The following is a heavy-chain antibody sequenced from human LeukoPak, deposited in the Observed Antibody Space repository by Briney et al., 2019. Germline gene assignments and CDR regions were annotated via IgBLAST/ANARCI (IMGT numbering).Heavy chain of an antibody. V-gene: IGHV3-23*01. CDR3: ARDIGGSYTAIDY. J-gene: IGHJ4*02. CDR2: IGSSGVNT. D-gene: IGHD1-26*01. CDR1: GFTFSDYA. Sequence: GGSLRLSCAASGFTFSDYAMSWVRQAPGKGLEWVSGIGSSGVNTDYATSVKGRFTISRDNPRNSLYLQMNSLRAEDTAVYYCARDIGGSYTAIDYWGQGTLVTVSS.